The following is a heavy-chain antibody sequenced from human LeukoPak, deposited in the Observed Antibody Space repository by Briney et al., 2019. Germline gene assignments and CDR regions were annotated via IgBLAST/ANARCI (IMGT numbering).Heavy chain of an antibody. Sequence: GGSLRLSCEVSGFTFRNYPMSWVRQAPGKGLEWVSTISGSGASTYYADSVKGRFAISRDNSENTLYLQLNSLRADDTAVYYCAKDLFATIPPIYYSDYWGQGTLVTVSS. CDR3: AKDLFATIPPIYYSDY. CDR1: GFTFRNYP. V-gene: IGHV3-23*01. J-gene: IGHJ4*02. CDR2: ISGSGAST. D-gene: IGHD3-10*02.